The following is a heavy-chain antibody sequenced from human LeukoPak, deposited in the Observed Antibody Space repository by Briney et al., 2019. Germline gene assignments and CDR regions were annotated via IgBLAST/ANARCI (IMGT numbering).Heavy chain of an antibody. CDR2: IIPILGIA. Sequence: GASVKVSCKASGGTFSSYAISWVRQAPGQGLEWMGRIIPILGIANYAQKFQGRVTITADKSTSTAYMELSSLRSEDTAVYYCARAPHSSSWYVGNWFDPWGQGTLVTVSS. D-gene: IGHD6-13*01. CDR3: ARAPHSSSWYVGNWFDP. J-gene: IGHJ5*02. V-gene: IGHV1-69*04. CDR1: GGTFSSYA.